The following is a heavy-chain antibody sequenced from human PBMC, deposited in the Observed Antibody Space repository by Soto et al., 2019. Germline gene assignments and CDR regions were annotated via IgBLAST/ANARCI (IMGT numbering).Heavy chain of an antibody. J-gene: IGHJ5*02. CDR1: GGSISSGDYY. V-gene: IGHV4-30-4*01. CDR2: IYYSGST. CDR3: ARDFNWNYDYWFDP. Sequence: SETLSLTCTVSGGSISSGDYYWSWIRQPPGKGLEWIGYIYYSGSTYCNPSLKSRVTISVDTSKNQFSLKLSSVTAADTAVYYCARDFNWNYDYWFDPWGQGTLVTVSS. D-gene: IGHD1-7*01.